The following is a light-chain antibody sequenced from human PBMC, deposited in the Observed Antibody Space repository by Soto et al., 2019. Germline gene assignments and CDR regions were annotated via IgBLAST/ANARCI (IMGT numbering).Light chain of an antibody. Sequence: EIVLTQSPDTLSLSPGEGAALSCRASQSISKSNLAWYQQKPGQAPRLLVYAASSSATGIPVRFSGSGSGTDFTLTISRLEPEDFAIYYCQQYDSPRGTFGQGTKVDIK. J-gene: IGKJ1*01. V-gene: IGKV3-20*01. CDR3: QQYDSPRGT. CDR1: QSISKSN. CDR2: AAS.